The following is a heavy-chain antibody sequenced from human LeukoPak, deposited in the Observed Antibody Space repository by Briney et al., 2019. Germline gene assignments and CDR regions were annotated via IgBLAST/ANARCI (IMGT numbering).Heavy chain of an antibody. CDR2: IIPIFGTA. Sequence: GASVKVSCKASGYTFTGYYMHWVRQAPGQGLEWMGGIIPIFGTANYAQKFQGRVTITADESTSTAYMELSSLRSEDTAVYYCARVEGDSSGWYKNWGQGTLVTVSS. D-gene: IGHD6-19*01. V-gene: IGHV1-69*13. J-gene: IGHJ4*02. CDR3: ARVEGDSSGWYKN. CDR1: GYTFTGYY.